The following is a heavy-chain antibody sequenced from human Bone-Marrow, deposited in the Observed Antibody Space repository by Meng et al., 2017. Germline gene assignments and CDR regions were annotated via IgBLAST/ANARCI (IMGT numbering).Heavy chain of an antibody. CDR2: IYYSGST. D-gene: IGHD7-27*01. V-gene: IGHV4-39*07. CDR3: ARDSNWGYYYYGMDV. J-gene: IGHJ6*02. CDR1: GGFISSSSYY. Sequence: SETLSLTCTVSGGFISSSSYYWGWIRQPPGKGLEWIGSIYYSGSTYYNPSLKSRVTISVDTSKNQFSLKLSSVTAADTAVYYCARDSNWGYYYYGMDVWGQGTTVTVSS.